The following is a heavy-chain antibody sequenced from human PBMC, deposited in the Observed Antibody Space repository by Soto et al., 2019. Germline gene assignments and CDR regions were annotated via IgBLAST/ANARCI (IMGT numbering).Heavy chain of an antibody. D-gene: IGHD6-25*01. J-gene: IGHJ5*02. CDR1: GGSITTANHW. CDR2: IYHTGNT. Sequence: QLQLRESGPGLLKPSETLSLTCTLSGGSITTANHWWGWIRQPPGKGLEWIASIYHTGNTYYNPSLKTRLTVSMDTSKTQFSLKLRVVAATDMAVYYCAPQGGGDGTARLVPFDPWGQGMLVTVSS. CDR3: APQGGGDGTARLVPFDP. V-gene: IGHV4-39*01.